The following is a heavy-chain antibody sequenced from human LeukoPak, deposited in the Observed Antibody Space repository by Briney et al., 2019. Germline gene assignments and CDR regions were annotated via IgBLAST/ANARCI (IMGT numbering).Heavy chain of an antibody. J-gene: IGHJ6*03. V-gene: IGHV1-69*13. D-gene: IGHD3-22*01. CDR2: IIPIFGTA. CDR3: ARLYYYDSSGYYYFQGYYYYYYMDV. Sequence: SVKVSCKASGGTFSSYAISWVRQAPGQGLEWMGGIIPIFGTANYAQKFQGRVTITADESTSTAYMELSSLRSEDTAVYYCARLYYYDSSGYYYFQGYYYYYYMDVWGKGTTVTVSS. CDR1: GGTFSSYA.